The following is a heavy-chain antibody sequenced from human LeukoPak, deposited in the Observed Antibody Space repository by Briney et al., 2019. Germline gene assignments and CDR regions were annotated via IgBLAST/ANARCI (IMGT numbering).Heavy chain of an antibody. CDR3: ARHSMYGGWLPVDY. D-gene: IGHD3-9*01. V-gene: IGHV4-59*08. J-gene: IGHJ4*02. Sequence: PSETLSLTCTVSGGSISSYYWSWIRQPPGKGLEWIGYIYYSGSTNYNPSLKSRVTISVDTSKNQFSLKLSSVTAADTAVYYCARHSMYGGWLPVDYWGQGTLVTVSS. CDR2: IYYSGST. CDR1: GGSISSYY.